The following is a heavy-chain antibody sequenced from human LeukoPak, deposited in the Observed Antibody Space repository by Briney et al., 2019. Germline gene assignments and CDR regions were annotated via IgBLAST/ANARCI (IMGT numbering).Heavy chain of an antibody. CDR2: IYPGDSDT. J-gene: IGHJ4*02. Sequence: GESLKISCKGSGYSFTSYWIGWVRQMPGKGLGWMGIIYPGDSDTRYSPSFQGQVTISADKSISTAYLQWSSLKASDTAMYYCARPNYYDSSGYWVGFDYWGQGTLVTVSS. D-gene: IGHD3-22*01. CDR1: GYSFTSYW. V-gene: IGHV5-51*01. CDR3: ARPNYYDSSGYWVGFDY.